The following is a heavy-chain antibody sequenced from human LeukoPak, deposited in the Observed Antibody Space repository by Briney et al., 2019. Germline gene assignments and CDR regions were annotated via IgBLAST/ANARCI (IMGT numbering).Heavy chain of an antibody. D-gene: IGHD3-3*01. V-gene: IGHV1-18*01. CDR2: ISAYNGNT. CDR1: GYTFTSYG. Sequence: ASVKVSCKASGYTFTSYGISWVRQAPGQGLEWMGWISAYNGNTNYARKLQGRVTMTTDTSTSTAYMELRSLRSDDTAVYYCARSRDFWSGSSNWFDPWGQGTLVTVSS. CDR3: ARSRDFWSGSSNWFDP. J-gene: IGHJ5*02.